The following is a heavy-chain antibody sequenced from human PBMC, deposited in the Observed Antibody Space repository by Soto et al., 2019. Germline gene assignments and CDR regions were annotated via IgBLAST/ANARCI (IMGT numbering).Heavy chain of an antibody. V-gene: IGHV3-23*01. Sequence: LSCAASGFTFSSYAMSWFRQAPGKGLEWVSAICGSGVSTYYADFVKGRFTISRDNSKNTLYLQMNSLRAEDTPVYYCAKAFRITMIVVVKFAFDIWDPGTMVAVSS. CDR3: AKAFRITMIVVVKFAFDI. J-gene: IGHJ3*02. CDR2: ICGSGVST. D-gene: IGHD3-22*01. CDR1: GFTFSSYA.